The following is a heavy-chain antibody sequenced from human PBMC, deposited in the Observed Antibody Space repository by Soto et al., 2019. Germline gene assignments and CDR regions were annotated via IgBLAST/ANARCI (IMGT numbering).Heavy chain of an antibody. CDR3: AKDLRSGSKRRSW. J-gene: IGHJ4*02. V-gene: IGHV3-23*01. Sequence: EVQLLESGGGLVQPGGSLRLSCAASGFTFSSYAMSWVRQAPGTGLEWVSAISGSGGSTYYADSVKGRFTISRDNTKNTLYLQMNSLRAEDTAVYYCAKDLRSGSKRRSWGGQGTLVTVSS. CDR1: GFTFSSYA. D-gene: IGHD2-15*01. CDR2: ISGSGGST.